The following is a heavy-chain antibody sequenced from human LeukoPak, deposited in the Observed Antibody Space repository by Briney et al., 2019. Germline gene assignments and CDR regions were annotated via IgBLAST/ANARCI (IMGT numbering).Heavy chain of an antibody. J-gene: IGHJ4*02. CDR2: IWYVGSNK. V-gene: IGHV3-33*01. Sequence: RGSLRLSCAASGFTFSRYGMHWVCPAPGEGLEWVAVIWYVGSNKYYADSVKGRFTISRDNSKNTLYLQMNSLRAEDTAVYYCARDRVEVLWFGELSEGYYFDYWGQGTLVTVSS. D-gene: IGHD3-10*01. CDR3: ARDRVEVLWFGELSEGYYFDY. CDR1: GFTFSRYG.